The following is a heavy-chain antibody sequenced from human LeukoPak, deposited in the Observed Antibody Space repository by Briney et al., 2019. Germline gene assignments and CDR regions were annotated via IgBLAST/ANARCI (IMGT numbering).Heavy chain of an antibody. V-gene: IGHV1-24*01. J-gene: IGHJ4*02. CDR3: ATERHLVRGVIFDY. CDR2: FDPEDGET. Sequence: ASVKVSCKVYAYSLNELSMHWVRQAPGKGLEWMGGFDPEDGETIYAQKFQGRVTMTEDTSTDTAYMELSSLRSEDTAVYYCATERHLVRGVIFDYWGQGTLVTVSS. D-gene: IGHD3-10*01. CDR1: AYSLNELS.